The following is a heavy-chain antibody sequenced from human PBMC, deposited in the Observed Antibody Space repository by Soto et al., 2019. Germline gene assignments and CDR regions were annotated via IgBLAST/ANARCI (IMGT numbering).Heavy chain of an antibody. D-gene: IGHD3-9*01. V-gene: IGHV1-69*06. CDR3: AIDILTGYYKRPHAFDI. J-gene: IGHJ3*02. CDR1: GGTFSSYA. Sequence: ASVKVSCKASGGTFSSYAISWVRQAPGQGLEWMGGIIPIFGTANYTQKFQGRVTITADKSTSTAYMELSSLRSEDTAVYYCAIDILTGYYKRPHAFDIWGQGTMVTVSS. CDR2: IIPIFGTA.